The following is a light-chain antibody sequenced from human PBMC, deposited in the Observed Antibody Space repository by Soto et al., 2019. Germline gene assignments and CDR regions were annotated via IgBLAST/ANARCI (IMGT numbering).Light chain of an antibody. V-gene: IGKV3-20*01. CDR3: QQYGSTPLT. CDR2: GAS. CDR1: QSFNNNN. J-gene: IGKJ4*01. Sequence: EIVLTQSPGTLSLSPGERATLSCRASQSFNNNNLAGYQQKPGQAPRLYIYGASTRATGIPDRFSGSGSGTDFTLTISRLEPEDFAVYYCQQYGSTPLTFGGGTKVEIK.